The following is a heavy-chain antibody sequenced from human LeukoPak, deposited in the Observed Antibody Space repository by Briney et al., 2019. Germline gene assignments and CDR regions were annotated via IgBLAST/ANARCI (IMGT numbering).Heavy chain of an antibody. CDR1: GYTFTSYG. V-gene: IGHV1-18*01. Sequence: GASVKVSCKASGYTFTSYGISWVRQAPGQGLEWMGWISAYNGNTNYAQRLQGRVTMTTDTSTSTAYMELRSLRSDDTAVYYCARGYSSTLGYYYMDVWGKGTTVTVSS. CDR2: ISAYNGNT. CDR3: ARGYSSTLGYYYMDV. D-gene: IGHD6-13*01. J-gene: IGHJ6*03.